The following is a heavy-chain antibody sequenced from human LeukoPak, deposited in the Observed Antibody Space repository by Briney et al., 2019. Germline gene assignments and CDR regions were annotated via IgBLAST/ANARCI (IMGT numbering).Heavy chain of an antibody. D-gene: IGHD3-3*01. J-gene: IGHJ4*02. V-gene: IGHV3-30*04. CDR3: ARDRRRTYYDFWSGYYTGLDY. Sequence: GRSLRLSCAASGFTFSSYAMHWGRQAPGKGLEWVAVISYDGSNKYYADSVKGRFTIFRDNAKNSLYLQMNSLRAEDTAVYYCARDRRRTYYDFWSGYYTGLDYWGQGTLVTVSS. CDR2: ISYDGSNK. CDR1: GFTFSSYA.